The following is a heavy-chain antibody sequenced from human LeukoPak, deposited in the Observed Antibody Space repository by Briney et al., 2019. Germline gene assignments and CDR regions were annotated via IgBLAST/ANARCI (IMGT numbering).Heavy chain of an antibody. CDR2: IWYDGSNK. Sequence: GGSLRLSCAASGFTFSSYGMHWVRQAPRKRLEWVAVIWYDGSNKYYADSVKGRFTISRDNSKNTLYLQMNSLNSGHTAVYYWSIDRAAAAVIRQGTVYYWGQGTLVTVSS. V-gene: IGHV3-33*08. CDR3: SIDRAAAAVIRQGTVYY. CDR1: GFTFSSYG. J-gene: IGHJ4*02. D-gene: IGHD6-13*01.